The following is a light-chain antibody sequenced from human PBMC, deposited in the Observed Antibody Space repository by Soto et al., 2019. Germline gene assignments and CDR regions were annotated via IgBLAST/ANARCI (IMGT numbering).Light chain of an antibody. J-gene: IGKJ2*01. CDR1: QSIDTW. CDR2: GAS. V-gene: IGKV1-12*01. Sequence: IQLTQSPSSVSASVGDIVTITCRASQSIDTWLAWYQQKPGKAPNLLIYGASNLQSGVPSSFSGSGSGTDFILTISSLQPEYFATYYCQQSNTFPYTFGHGTKLEL. CDR3: QQSNTFPYT.